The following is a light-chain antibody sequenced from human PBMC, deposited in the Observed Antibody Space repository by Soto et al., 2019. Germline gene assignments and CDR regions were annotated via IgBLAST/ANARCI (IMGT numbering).Light chain of an antibody. J-gene: IGLJ2*01. CDR3: SSYTSSKTLE. V-gene: IGLV2-14*01. Sequence: QSALTQPASVSGSPGQSITISCTGSSSDIGGYKYVSWYQQHPGKAPKVIIYEVSNRPSGVSSRFSGSKSGNTASLTISGLQTEDEADYYCSSYTSSKTLEFGGGTKLTVL. CDR2: EVS. CDR1: SSDIGGYKY.